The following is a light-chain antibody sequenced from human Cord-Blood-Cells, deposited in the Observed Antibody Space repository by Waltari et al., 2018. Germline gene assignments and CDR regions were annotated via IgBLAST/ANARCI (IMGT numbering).Light chain of an antibody. V-gene: IGLV2-23*02. CDR2: EVS. Sequence: QSALTQPASVSGSPGQSTTISCTGTSSDVGSYNLVSWYQQHPGKAPKLMIYEVSKRASGVSNRFSGSKSGNTASLTISGLQAEDEADYYCCSYAGSSTFYVVFGGGTKLTVL. CDR3: CSYAGSSTFYVV. J-gene: IGLJ2*01. CDR1: SSDVGSYNL.